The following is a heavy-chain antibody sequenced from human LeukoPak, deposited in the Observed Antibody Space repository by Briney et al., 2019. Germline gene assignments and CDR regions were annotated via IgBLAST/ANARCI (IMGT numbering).Heavy chain of an antibody. Sequence: SETLSLTCAVYGGSFSGYYWSWIRQPPGKGLEWIGEINHSGSTNYNPSLKSRVTISVDTSKNQFSLKLSSVTAADPAVYYCAKTYGLGWFDPWGQGTLVTVSS. CDR3: AKTYGLGWFDP. D-gene: IGHD3-10*02. CDR1: GGSFSGYY. CDR2: INHSGST. J-gene: IGHJ5*02. V-gene: IGHV4-34*01.